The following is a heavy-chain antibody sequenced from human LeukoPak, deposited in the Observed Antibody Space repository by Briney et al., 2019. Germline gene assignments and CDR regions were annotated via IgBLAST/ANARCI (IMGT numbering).Heavy chain of an antibody. J-gene: IGHJ3*01. CDR2: IYHSGST. CDR3: ASFEYSSSKG. Sequence: PSETLSLTCAVSGYSISSGYYWGWIRQPPGKVLEWIGSIYHSGSTYYNPSLKSRVTISVDTSKNQFSLKLSSVTAADTAVYYCASFEYSSSKGWGQGTMVTVSS. CDR1: GYSISSGYY. V-gene: IGHV4-38-2*01. D-gene: IGHD6-6*01.